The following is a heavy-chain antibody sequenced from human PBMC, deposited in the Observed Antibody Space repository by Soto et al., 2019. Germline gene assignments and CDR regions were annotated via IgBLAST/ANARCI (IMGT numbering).Heavy chain of an antibody. CDR3: ASSVGGYNYMGYYYGMDV. J-gene: IGHJ6*02. Sequence: SVKVSCKASGDTFSSYAISWVRQAPGKGLEWMGKIIPTFGRTNYAQKFQGRVTITADESTSTAYMELSSLRSEDTAVYYCASSVGGYNYMGYYYGMDVWGQGTTVTVSS. D-gene: IGHD5-12*01. CDR1: GDTFSSYA. V-gene: IGHV1-69*13. CDR2: IIPTFGRT.